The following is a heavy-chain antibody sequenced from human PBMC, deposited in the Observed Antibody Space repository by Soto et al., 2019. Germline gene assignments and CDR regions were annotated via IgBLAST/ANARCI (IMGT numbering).Heavy chain of an antibody. CDR1: GFTFSSHA. J-gene: IGHJ4*02. D-gene: IGHD6-13*01. CDR2: LSGSGGSI. Sequence: GSLRLSCTASGFTFSSHAMTWVRQAPGKGLEWVSGLSGSGGSIYYADSVKGRFTISRDNSMNTLYLQMKTLRAEDTAVYYCAKVSSSWYAGVFDLWGQATPVTVSS. V-gene: IGHV3-23*01. CDR3: AKVSSSWYAGVFDL.